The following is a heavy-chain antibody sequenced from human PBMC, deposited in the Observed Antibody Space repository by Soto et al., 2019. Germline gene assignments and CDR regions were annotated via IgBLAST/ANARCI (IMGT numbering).Heavy chain of an antibody. CDR3: ARDIGSGFGEPAGFQH. CDR2: IYDSGST. D-gene: IGHD3-10*01. J-gene: IGHJ1*01. V-gene: IGHV4-30-4*01. CDR1: GGSISSGDYY. Sequence: QVQLQESGPGLVKPSQTLSLTCTVSGGSISSGDYYWSWIRQPPGKGLEWIGYIYDSGSTYYKSSLKSRVTISVDTSKNQFSLKLTSVTAADTAVYYCARDIGSGFGEPAGFQHWGQGTLVTVSS.